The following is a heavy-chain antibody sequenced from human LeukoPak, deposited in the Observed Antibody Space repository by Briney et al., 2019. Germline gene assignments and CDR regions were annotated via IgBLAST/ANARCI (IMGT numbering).Heavy chain of an antibody. Sequence: GGSLRLSCAASGFTFSSYAMHWVRQAPGKGLEWVAVISYDGSNKYYADSVKGRFTISRDNSKNTLYLQMNSLRAEDTAVYYCAKAMDVDTAIGGFDYWGQGTLVTVSS. CDR2: ISYDGSNK. D-gene: IGHD5-18*01. J-gene: IGHJ4*02. CDR3: AKAMDVDTAIGGFDY. V-gene: IGHV3-30-3*01. CDR1: GFTFSSYA.